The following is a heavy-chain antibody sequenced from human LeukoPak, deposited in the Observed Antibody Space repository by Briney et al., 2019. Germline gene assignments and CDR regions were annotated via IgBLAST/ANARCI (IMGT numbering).Heavy chain of an antibody. Sequence: ASVKVSCKASGYTFTSYDINWVRQATGQGLEWMGWMNPNSGNTGYAQKFQGRVTMTRNTSISTAYMELSSLRSEDTAVYYCARTYSGSYTIDYWGQGTLVTVSS. V-gene: IGHV1-8*01. CDR3: ARTYSGSYTIDY. J-gene: IGHJ4*02. CDR1: GYTFTSYD. D-gene: IGHD1-26*01. CDR2: MNPNSGNT.